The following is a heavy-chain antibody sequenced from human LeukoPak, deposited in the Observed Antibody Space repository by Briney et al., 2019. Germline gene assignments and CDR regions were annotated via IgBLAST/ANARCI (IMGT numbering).Heavy chain of an antibody. CDR3: ARKTYYYDSSDYGWFDP. CDR2: IKQDGSEK. D-gene: IGHD3-22*01. Sequence: GGSLRLSCAASGFSFTSSWMSWVRQAPGKGLEWVANIKQDGSEKYYVDSVKGRFTISRDNAENSLHLQMNSLRAEDTAVYYCARKTYYYDSSDYGWFDPWGRGTLVTVSS. CDR1: GFSFTSSW. J-gene: IGHJ5*02. V-gene: IGHV3-7*01.